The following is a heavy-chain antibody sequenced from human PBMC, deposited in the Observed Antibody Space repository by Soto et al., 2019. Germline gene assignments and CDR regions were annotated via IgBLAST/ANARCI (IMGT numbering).Heavy chain of an antibody. CDR2: IWYDGSNK. CDR1: GFTFSSYG. CDR3: ARDLNYYDSSGYDY. Sequence: GGSLRLSCAASGFTFSSYGMHWVRQAPGKGLEWVAVIWYDGSNKYYADSVKGRFTISRDNSKNTLYLQMNSLRAEDTAVYYCARDLNYYDSSGYDYWGQGTLVTVSS. J-gene: IGHJ4*02. D-gene: IGHD3-22*01. V-gene: IGHV3-33*01.